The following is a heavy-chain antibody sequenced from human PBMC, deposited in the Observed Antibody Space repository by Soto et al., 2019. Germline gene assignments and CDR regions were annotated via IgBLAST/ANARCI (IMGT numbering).Heavy chain of an antibody. Sequence: QVQLVQSGAEVKKPGSTVKISCKTSGDTISSDATTWVRQAPGQGLEWMGGISPIFGPAKYAQKFQGRVTISADESSSTAYLELTSMRSEDTAIYYCAGGSSGAFDYWGQGTQVTVSS. J-gene: IGHJ4*02. D-gene: IGHD1-26*01. CDR3: AGGSSGAFDY. CDR2: ISPIFGPA. V-gene: IGHV1-69*01. CDR1: GDTISSDA.